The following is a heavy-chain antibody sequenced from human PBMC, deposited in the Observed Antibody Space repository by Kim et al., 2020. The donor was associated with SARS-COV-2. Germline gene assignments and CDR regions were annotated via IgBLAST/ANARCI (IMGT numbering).Heavy chain of an antibody. J-gene: IGHJ4*02. CDR3: AKVEAWYFFDY. D-gene: IGHD2-8*02. V-gene: IGHV3-NL1*01. Sequence: YQADLLKGRFTITRDKSKNTLYLQMDSLRNEDTAVYYCAKVEAWYFFDYWGQGTLVTVSS.